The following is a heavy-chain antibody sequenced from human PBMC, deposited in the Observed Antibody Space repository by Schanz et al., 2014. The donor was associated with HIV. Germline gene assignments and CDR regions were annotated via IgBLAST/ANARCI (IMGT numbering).Heavy chain of an antibody. CDR1: GYTFTTND. D-gene: IGHD3-3*02. J-gene: IGHJ6*02. CDR3: ARAAFSSEYYYGMDV. CDR2: MNPNSGNT. V-gene: IGHV1-8*01. Sequence: QVQLMQSGAEVKEPGASVKVSCKASGYTFTTNDINWVRQATGQGLEWMGWMNPNSGNTGYAQKFQGRVTLTRNTSISTAYMELSSLTSEDTAVYYCARAAFSSEYYYGMDVWGQGTTVTVSS.